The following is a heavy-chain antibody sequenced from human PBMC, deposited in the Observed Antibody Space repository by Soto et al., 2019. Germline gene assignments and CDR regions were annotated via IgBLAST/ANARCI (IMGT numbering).Heavy chain of an antibody. CDR3: VKDRDIVVVIDATATGAFDI. V-gene: IGHV3-23*01. CDR2: VSAVGANT. D-gene: IGHD2-21*01. CDR1: RFTFRSFG. J-gene: IGHJ3*02. Sequence: GSLRLSCAASRFTFRSFGMSWVRQPPGKGLEWVSSVSAVGANTYYADSVKGRFTISRDNSKNTLYLQMNSLRAEDTAVYYCVKDRDIVVVIDATATGAFDIWGQRTMVTVSS.